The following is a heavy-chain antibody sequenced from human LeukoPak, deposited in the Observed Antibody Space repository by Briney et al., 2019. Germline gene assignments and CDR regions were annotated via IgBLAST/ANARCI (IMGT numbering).Heavy chain of an antibody. CDR1: GCSISGYY. CDR2: IYYSGST. D-gene: IGHD3-3*01. V-gene: IGHV4-59*01. CDR3: VRGVVATAGYDY. Sequence: SETLSLTCTVSGCSISGYYWSWIRQPPGKGLEWIGYIYYSGSTSYNPSLKNRVTISMAPSKNQFSLKLVSVTAADTVVYYCVRGVVATAGYDYWGQGTLVTVSS. J-gene: IGHJ4*02.